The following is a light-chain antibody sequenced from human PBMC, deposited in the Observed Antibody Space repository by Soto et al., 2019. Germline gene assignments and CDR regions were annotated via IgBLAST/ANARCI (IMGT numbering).Light chain of an antibody. CDR1: QGIGSW. CDR2: AAS. CDR3: QQGDSFPLT. J-gene: IGKJ4*02. Sequence: DIQMTQSPSSVSASVGDRVTITCRASQGIGSWLAWFQQKPGEAPRVLIYAASSLHSGVPSSFSGSGSGKDFTLTVTSLQPEDFATYYGQQGDSFPLTFGGGTKVAIK. V-gene: IGKV1-12*01.